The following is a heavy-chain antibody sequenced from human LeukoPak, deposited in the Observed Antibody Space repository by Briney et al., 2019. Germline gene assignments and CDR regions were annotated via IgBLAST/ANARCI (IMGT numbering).Heavy chain of an antibody. J-gene: IGHJ4*02. CDR1: GYTFTSYG. D-gene: IGHD5-18*01. CDR2: ISAYNGNT. Sequence: GTSVKVSCKASGYTFTSYGISWVRQAPGQGLEWMGWISAYNGNTNYAQKLQGRVTMTTDTSTSTAYMELRSLRSDDTAVYYCARIRYSYGSYYFDYWGQGTLVTVSS. V-gene: IGHV1-18*01. CDR3: ARIRYSYGSYYFDY.